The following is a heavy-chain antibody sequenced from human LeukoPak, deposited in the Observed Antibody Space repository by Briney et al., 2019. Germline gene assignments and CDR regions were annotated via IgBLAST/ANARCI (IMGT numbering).Heavy chain of an antibody. J-gene: IGHJ4*02. CDR2: IYYSGST. D-gene: IGHD3-10*01. CDR3: ARGQWFRAF. V-gene: IGHV4-31*03. CDR1: GGSIRSGGYY. Sequence: SETLSLTCTVSGGSIRSGGYYWSWIRQRPGKGLEWIGYIYYSGSTYYNPSLKSRVTISVDTSKNQFSLKLSSVTAADTAVYYCARGQWFRAFWSRGTPVTVSS.